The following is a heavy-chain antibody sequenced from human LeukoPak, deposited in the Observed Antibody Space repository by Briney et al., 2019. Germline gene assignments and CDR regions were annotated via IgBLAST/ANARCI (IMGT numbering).Heavy chain of an antibody. J-gene: IGHJ4*02. CDR3: AAYDFWSGYGY. CDR2: ISSGSSYI. Sequence: GGSLRLSCAASEFTFSSYSMNWVRQAPGKGLEWVSSISSGSSYIYYADSVKGRFTISRDNAKNSLYLQMNSLRAEDTAVYYCAAYDFWSGYGYWGQGTLVTVSS. D-gene: IGHD3-3*01. V-gene: IGHV3-21*01. CDR1: EFTFSSYS.